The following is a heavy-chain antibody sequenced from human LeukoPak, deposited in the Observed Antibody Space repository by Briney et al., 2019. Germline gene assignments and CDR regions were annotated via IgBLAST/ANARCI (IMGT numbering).Heavy chain of an antibody. CDR3: ARGGEEHYDFWSGYRNLNWFDP. CDR2: IIPIFGTA. Sequence: GASVKVSCKASGGTFSSYAISWVRQAPGQGLEWMGGIIPIFGTANYAQKFQGRVTITADESTSTAYVELSSLRSEDTAVYYCARGGEEHYDFWSGYRNLNWFDPWGQGTLVTVSS. V-gene: IGHV1-69*01. CDR1: GGTFSSYA. D-gene: IGHD3-3*01. J-gene: IGHJ5*02.